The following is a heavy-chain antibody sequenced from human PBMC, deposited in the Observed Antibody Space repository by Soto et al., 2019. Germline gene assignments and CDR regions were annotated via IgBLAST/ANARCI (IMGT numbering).Heavy chain of an antibody. D-gene: IGHD4-17*01. CDR3: ARDSAPRYGPAYYYYYGMDV. V-gene: IGHV4-31*03. Sequence: SETLSLTCTVSGGSISSGGYYWSWIRQHPGKGLEWIGYIYYSGSTYYNPSLKSRVTISVDTSKNQFSLKLSSVTAADTAVYYCARDSAPRYGPAYYYYYGMDVWGQGTTVTVSS. CDR1: GGSISSGGYY. J-gene: IGHJ6*02. CDR2: IYYSGST.